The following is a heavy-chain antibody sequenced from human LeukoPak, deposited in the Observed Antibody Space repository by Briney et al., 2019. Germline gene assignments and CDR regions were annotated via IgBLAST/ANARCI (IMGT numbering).Heavy chain of an antibody. D-gene: IGHD6-13*01. CDR2: IYSGGST. J-gene: IGHJ4*02. CDR1: GFTVSSNY. V-gene: IGHV3-53*01. Sequence: GGSLRLSCAASGFTVSSNYMSWVRQAPGKGLEWVSVIYSGGSTYYADSVKGRFTISRDNSKNTLYLQMNSLRAEDTAVYYCARSSRYSSSWYRDYWGQGTLVTVSS. CDR3: ARSSRYSSSWYRDY.